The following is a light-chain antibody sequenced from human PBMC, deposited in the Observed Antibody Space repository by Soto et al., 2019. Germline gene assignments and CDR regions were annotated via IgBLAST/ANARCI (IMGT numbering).Light chain of an antibody. CDR3: QQSYSLPYT. Sequence: DIQMTQSPSSLSAYVGDRVTITCRASQSISTYLNWYQQKPGKAPKFLIYAASTLQSGVPSRFGGSGSGTDFTLTISSLQPEDSATYYCQQSYSLPYTFGQGTKLEIK. V-gene: IGKV1-39*01. J-gene: IGKJ2*01. CDR2: AAS. CDR1: QSISTY.